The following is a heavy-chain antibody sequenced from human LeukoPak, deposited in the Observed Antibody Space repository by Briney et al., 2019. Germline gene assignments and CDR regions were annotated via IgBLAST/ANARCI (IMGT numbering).Heavy chain of an antibody. J-gene: IGHJ4*02. D-gene: IGHD3-9*01. CDR2: IYISGTT. V-gene: IGHV4-4*07. CDR3: ARDEARTGYIHY. CDR1: GGSISSYY. Sequence: SETLSLTCTVSGGSISSYYWSWVRQTAGKGLEWIGRIYISGTTNHNPSLKSRVTMSLDTSKHQLSLRLTSVTAADTAVYYCARDEARTGYIHYWGQGTLITVSS.